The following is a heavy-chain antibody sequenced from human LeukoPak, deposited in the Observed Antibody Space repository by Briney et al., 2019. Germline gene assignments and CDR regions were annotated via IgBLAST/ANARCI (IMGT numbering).Heavy chain of an antibody. D-gene: IGHD1-26*01. CDR1: GFTFSNAS. J-gene: IGHJ4*02. Sequence: GGSLRLSCAASGFTFSNASMSWVRQAPGKGLEWVGRINSKTDGGTTDYAAPVKGRFTISRDNSKNTLYLQMNSLRPEDTAVYYCAKDSVRKSIVGPTTRGVNDYWGQGTLVTVSS. V-gene: IGHV3-15*01. CDR2: INSKTDGGTT. CDR3: AKDSVRKSIVGPTTRGVNDY.